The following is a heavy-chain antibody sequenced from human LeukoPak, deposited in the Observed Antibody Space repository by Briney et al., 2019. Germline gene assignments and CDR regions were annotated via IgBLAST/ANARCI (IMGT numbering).Heavy chain of an antibody. CDR2: ISSSTTTM. J-gene: IGHJ4*02. CDR3: ARGRGYTYGQLDY. Sequence: GGSLRLSCAASGFTFSSYSMNWVRQAPGKGLEWVSYISSSTTTMYYADSVKGRFTISRDNARNSLYLQMNSLRAEDTAVYFCARGRGYTYGQLDYWGQGTLVTVSS. CDR1: GFTFSSYS. D-gene: IGHD5-18*01. V-gene: IGHV3-48*01.